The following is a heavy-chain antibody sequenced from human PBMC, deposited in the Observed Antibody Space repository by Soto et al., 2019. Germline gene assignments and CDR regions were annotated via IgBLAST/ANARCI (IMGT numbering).Heavy chain of an antibody. V-gene: IGHV1-18*01. Sequence: QVQLVQSGAEVKKPGASVKVSCKASGYTFTSYGISWVRQAPGQGLEWMGWISAYNGNTNYAQKLQGRVTMTTDTSTRTAYMELRSLRSDDTAVYYCARDFPGETIADGATDYWGQGTLVTVSS. CDR3: ARDFPGETIADGATDY. CDR2: ISAYNGNT. CDR1: GYTFTSYG. J-gene: IGHJ4*02. D-gene: IGHD3-16*01.